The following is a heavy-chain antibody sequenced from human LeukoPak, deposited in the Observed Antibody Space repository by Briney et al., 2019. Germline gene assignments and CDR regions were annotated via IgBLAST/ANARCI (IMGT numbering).Heavy chain of an antibody. D-gene: IGHD6-13*01. CDR3: AVHPHGQQLALGYFDY. CDR1: GFTFSDYY. CDR2: IRGSGSDI. Sequence: PGGSLRLSCAASGFTFSDYYMSWIRQAPGKGLECVSYIRGSGSDIYYADSVKGRFTISRDNSKNTLYLQMNSLRAEDTAVYYCAVHPHGQQLALGYFDYWGQGTLVTVSS. J-gene: IGHJ4*02. V-gene: IGHV3-11*04.